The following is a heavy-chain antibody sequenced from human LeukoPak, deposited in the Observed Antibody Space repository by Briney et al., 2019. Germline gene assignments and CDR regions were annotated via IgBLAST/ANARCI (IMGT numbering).Heavy chain of an antibody. CDR1: GFTFSSYW. J-gene: IGHJ4*02. Sequence: GGSLRLSCAASGFTFSSYWMHWVRQAPGKGLVWVSRINGDGSRTGYADSVKGRFTISRDNAKNTLYLQMNSLRAEDTAVYYCAGGFGFDYWGQGTQVTVSS. CDR3: AGGFGFDY. D-gene: IGHD3-10*01. CDR2: INGDGSRT. V-gene: IGHV3-74*01.